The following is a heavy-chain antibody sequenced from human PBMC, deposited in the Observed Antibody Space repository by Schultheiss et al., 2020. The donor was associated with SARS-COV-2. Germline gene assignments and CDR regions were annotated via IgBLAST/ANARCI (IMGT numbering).Heavy chain of an antibody. V-gene: IGHV3-33*01. J-gene: IGHJ4*02. CDR1: GFTFSSYG. Sequence: GGSLRLSCAASGFTFSSYGMHWVRQAPGKGLEWVAVIWFDGSEKYYADSVKGRFSISRDNSKNTLYLQMNSLRAEDTAVYYCARGEQQLGRFDYWGQGILVTVSS. CDR3: ARGEQQLGRFDY. CDR2: IWFDGSEK. D-gene: IGHD6-13*01.